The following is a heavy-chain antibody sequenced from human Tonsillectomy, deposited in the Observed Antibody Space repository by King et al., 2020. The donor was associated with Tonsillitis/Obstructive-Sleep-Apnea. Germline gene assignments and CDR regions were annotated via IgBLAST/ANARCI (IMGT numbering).Heavy chain of an antibody. CDR2: ISWNSGSI. J-gene: IGHJ4*02. Sequence: VQLVESGGGLVQPGRSLRLSCAASGFTFDDYAMHWVRQAPGKGLEWVSGISWNSGSIGYADSVKGRFTISRDNAKNSLYLQMNSLRTEDTALYYCAKDTVGGSYAYWGQGTLVTVSS. CDR3: AKDTVGGSYAY. V-gene: IGHV3-9*01. D-gene: IGHD1-26*01. CDR1: GFTFDDYA.